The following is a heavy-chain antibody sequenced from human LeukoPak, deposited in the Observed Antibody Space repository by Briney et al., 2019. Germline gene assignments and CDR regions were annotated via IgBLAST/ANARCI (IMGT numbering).Heavy chain of an antibody. Sequence: SETLSLTCTVSGGSISSSSYYWGWIRQPPGKGLEWIGSIYYSGSTYYNPSLKSRVTISVDTSKNQFSLKLSSVTAADTAVYYCARVRRSIAAAGTTYWFDPWGQGTLVTVSS. D-gene: IGHD6-13*01. CDR2: IYYSGST. J-gene: IGHJ5*02. CDR1: GGSISSSSYY. CDR3: ARVRRSIAAAGTTYWFDP. V-gene: IGHV4-39*07.